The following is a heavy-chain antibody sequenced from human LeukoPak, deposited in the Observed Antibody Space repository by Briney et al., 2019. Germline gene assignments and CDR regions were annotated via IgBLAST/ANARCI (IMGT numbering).Heavy chain of an antibody. CDR3: ASHGQQGSNLDYFDY. CDR2: IYPGDSDT. V-gene: IGHV5-51*01. D-gene: IGHD5-24*01. Sequence: EESLKISCKGSGYSFTSYCIGWVRQMPGKGLEWMGIIYPGDSDTRYSPSFQGQVTISADKSISTAYLQWSSLKASDTAMYYCASHGQQGSNLDYFDYWGQGTLVTVSS. CDR1: GYSFTSYC. J-gene: IGHJ4*02.